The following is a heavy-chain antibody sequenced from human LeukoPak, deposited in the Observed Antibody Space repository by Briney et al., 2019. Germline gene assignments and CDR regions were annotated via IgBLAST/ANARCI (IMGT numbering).Heavy chain of an antibody. CDR3: ARGGDLAYCGGDCYLGWYFDL. V-gene: IGHV1-69*01. D-gene: IGHD2-21*02. CDR1: GGTFSSYA. J-gene: IGHJ2*01. CDR2: IIPIFGTA. Sequence: SVKVSCKASGGTFSSYAISWVRQAPGQGLEWMGGIIPIFGTANYAQKFQGRVTITADESTSTAYMELSSLRSEDTAVYYCARGGDLAYCGGDCYLGWYFDLWGRGTLVTVSS.